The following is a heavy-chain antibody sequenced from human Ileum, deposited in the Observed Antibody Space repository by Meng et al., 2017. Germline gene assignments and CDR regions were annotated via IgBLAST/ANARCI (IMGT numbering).Heavy chain of an antibody. CDR3: VRNEGYSLGD. V-gene: IGHV4-4*02. Sequence: QVLLQESGPGLVKPWGTLSLTCAVSGDSISSRDWWSWVRQPPGKGLEWIGEISQESGRTNYNPSLKSRVTISLDKSKNQFSLNLNSVTAADTAVYYCVRNEGYSLGDWGQGTLVTVSS. CDR1: GDSISSRDW. J-gene: IGHJ4*02. CDR2: ISQESGRT. D-gene: IGHD2-21*01.